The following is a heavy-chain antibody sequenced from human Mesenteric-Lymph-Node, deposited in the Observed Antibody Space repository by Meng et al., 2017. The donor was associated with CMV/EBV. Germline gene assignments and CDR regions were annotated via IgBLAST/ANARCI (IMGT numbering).Heavy chain of an antibody. CDR3: ARGAYTGNGSR. D-gene: IGHD4-23*01. CDR2: IYYTGSS. CDR1: GGSISPCGSF. Sequence: CTVSGGSISPCGSFWSWIRQHPGPGLEWIGYIYYTGSSSSNSSLRGRVTISVDTSKNQFSLKLGSVTAADTAVYYCARGAYTGNGSRWGQGTLVTVSS. J-gene: IGHJ4*02. V-gene: IGHV4-31*03.